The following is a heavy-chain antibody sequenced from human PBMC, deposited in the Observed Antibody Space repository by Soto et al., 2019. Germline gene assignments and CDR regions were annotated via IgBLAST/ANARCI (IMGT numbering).Heavy chain of an antibody. CDR2: IIPIFGTA. CDR1: VGTFSSYA. V-gene: IGHV1-69*13. CDR3: ARSEATVTRFGDLYVMAG. J-gene: IGHJ6*02. Sequence: SVKASCKASVGTFSSYAISWVRQAPGQGLEWMGGIIPIFGTANYSQKFQVRVTITAEESTSTAYMELSSLRFEDTAVYYCARSEATVTRFGDLYVMAGWGLGTAGT. D-gene: IGHD4-17*01.